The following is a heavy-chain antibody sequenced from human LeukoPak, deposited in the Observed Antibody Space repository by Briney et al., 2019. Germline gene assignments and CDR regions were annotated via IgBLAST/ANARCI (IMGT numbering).Heavy chain of an antibody. CDR1: GGTFSSYA. CDR2: IIPIFGTA. J-gene: IGHJ4*02. V-gene: IGHV1-69*05. D-gene: IGHD4-23*01. Sequence: GASVKLSCKASGGTFSSYAISWVRQAPGQGLEWMGGIIPIFGTANYAQKFQGRVTITTDESTSTAYMELSSLRSEDTAVYYCARDLPDYGGNSVLDYWGQGTLVTVSS. CDR3: ARDLPDYGGNSVLDY.